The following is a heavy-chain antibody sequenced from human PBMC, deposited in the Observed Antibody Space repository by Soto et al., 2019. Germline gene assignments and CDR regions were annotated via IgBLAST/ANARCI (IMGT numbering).Heavy chain of an antibody. V-gene: IGHV3-23*01. Sequence: QPWGTLSLSCAASGCTVDTHAIWCWLQEPGGGLVGGSGFVGDSSKICYAASLRGRFTLSGDTSKNTLSLHMNSLTATDTALYYCVKEARLEVGGLDFWGQGALVTVSS. CDR2: FVGDSSKI. CDR3: VKEARLEVGGLDF. CDR1: GCTVDTHA. D-gene: IGHD3-10*01. J-gene: IGHJ4*02.